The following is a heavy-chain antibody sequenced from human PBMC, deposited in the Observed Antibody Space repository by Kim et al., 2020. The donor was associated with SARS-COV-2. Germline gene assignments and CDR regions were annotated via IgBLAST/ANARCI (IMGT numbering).Heavy chain of an antibody. CDR2: SGNKASSHTT. D-gene: IGHD6-19*01. J-gene: IGHJ3*02. CDR3: CRGYSGGPIYAFDI. Sequence: GGSLRLPCVTSRFSLSDHYIDWVRQGPGKGLEWVGRSGNKASSHTTEYAASVKDRFTISRDDSKNSLYLQMNSLKTEDTAVYYCCRGYSGGPIYAFDIWGQGTGVTVSS. CDR1: RFSLSDHY. V-gene: IGHV3-72*01.